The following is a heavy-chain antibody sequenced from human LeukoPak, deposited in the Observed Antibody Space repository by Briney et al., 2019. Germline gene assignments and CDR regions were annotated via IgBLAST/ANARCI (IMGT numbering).Heavy chain of an antibody. J-gene: IGHJ4*02. Sequence: GGSLRLSCAASGFTFSSYAMSWVRQAPGKGLEWASAISGSGGSTYYADSVKGRFTISRDNSKNTLYLQMNSLRAEDTAVYYCAKGSLVVVPAATDYWGQGTLVTVSS. CDR3: AKGSLVVVPAATDY. CDR1: GFTFSSYA. CDR2: ISGSGGST. V-gene: IGHV3-23*01. D-gene: IGHD2-2*01.